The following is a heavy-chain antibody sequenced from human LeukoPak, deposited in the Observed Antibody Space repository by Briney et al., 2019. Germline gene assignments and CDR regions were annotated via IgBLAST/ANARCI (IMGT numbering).Heavy chain of an antibody. V-gene: IGHV4-61*02. CDR3: ATYGDYVAFDI. Sequence: PSQTLSLTCTVSGGSISSGSCSWSWIRQPAGKGLEWIGRIYTSGSTNYNPSLKSRVTISVDTSKNQFSLKLSSVTAADTAVYYCATYGDYVAFDIWGQGTMVTVSS. J-gene: IGHJ3*02. CDR2: IYTSGST. D-gene: IGHD4-17*01. CDR1: GGSISSGSCS.